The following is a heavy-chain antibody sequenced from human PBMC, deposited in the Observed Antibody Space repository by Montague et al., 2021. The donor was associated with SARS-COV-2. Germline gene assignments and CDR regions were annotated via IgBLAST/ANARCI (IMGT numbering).Heavy chain of an antibody. J-gene: IGHJ6*02. CDR1: GFTFSSYS. D-gene: IGHD1-14*01. CDR2: ISSSSSYI. Sequence: SLRLSCAASGFTFSSYSMNWVRQAPGKGLEWVSSISSSSSYIYYADSVKGRFTISRDNAKNPLYLQMNSLRAEDTAVYYCASLTTDTLYYYYGMDVWGQGNTVTVTS. V-gene: IGHV3-21*01. CDR3: ASLTTDTLYYYYGMDV.